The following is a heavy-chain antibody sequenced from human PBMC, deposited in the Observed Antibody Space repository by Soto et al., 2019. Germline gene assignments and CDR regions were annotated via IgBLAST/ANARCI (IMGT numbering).Heavy chain of an antibody. Sequence: GRAVRGKSVDSGFTFSSYKMNWVRQAPGKGLEWVSYISSSSSTIYYADSVKGRFTISRDNAKNSLYLQMNSLRDEDTAVYYCAREAGTTGYWGQGTLVPVSS. V-gene: IGHV3-48*02. D-gene: IGHD1-1*01. CDR2: ISSSSSTI. CDR1: GFTFSSYK. J-gene: IGHJ1*01. CDR3: AREAGTTGY.